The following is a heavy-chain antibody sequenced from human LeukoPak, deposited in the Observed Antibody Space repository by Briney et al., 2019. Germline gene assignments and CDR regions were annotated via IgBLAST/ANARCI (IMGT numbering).Heavy chain of an antibody. V-gene: IGHV1-46*01. D-gene: IGHD5-18*01. J-gene: IGHJ5*02. Sequence: ASVEVSCKASGYTFTSYYMHWVRQAPGQGLEWMGIINPSGGSTSYAQKFQGRVTMTRDTSTSTVYMELSSLRSEDTAVYYCARDNAPRDTAMVNWFDPWGQGTLVTVSS. CDR3: ARDNAPRDTAMVNWFDP. CDR1: GYTFTSYY. CDR2: INPSGGST.